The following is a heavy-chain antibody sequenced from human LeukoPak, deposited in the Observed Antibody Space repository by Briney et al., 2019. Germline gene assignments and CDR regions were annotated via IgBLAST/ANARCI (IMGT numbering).Heavy chain of an antibody. V-gene: IGHV3-21*01. CDR3: AHTAGYYGSGSAFDI. Sequence: PGGSLRLSCAASGFTFSSYSMNWVRQAPGKGLEWVSSISSSSSYIYYADSVKGRFTISRDNAKNSLYLQMNSLRAEDTAVYYCAHTAGYYGSGSAFDIWGQGTMVTVSS. CDR1: GFTFSSYS. CDR2: ISSSSSYI. D-gene: IGHD3-10*01. J-gene: IGHJ3*02.